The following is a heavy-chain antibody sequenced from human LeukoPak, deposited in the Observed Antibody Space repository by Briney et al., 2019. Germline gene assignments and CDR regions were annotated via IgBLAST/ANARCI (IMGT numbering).Heavy chain of an antibody. CDR1: GYTFTSYY. CDR3: ARGDEVGATTPFDY. Sequence: ASVKVSCKASGYTFTSYYMHWVRQAPGQGLEWKGWINPNSGGTNYAQKFQGRVTMTRDTSISTAYMELSRLRSDDTAVYYCARGDEVGATTPFDYWGQGTLVTVSS. V-gene: IGHV1-2*02. D-gene: IGHD1-26*01. J-gene: IGHJ4*02. CDR2: INPNSGGT.